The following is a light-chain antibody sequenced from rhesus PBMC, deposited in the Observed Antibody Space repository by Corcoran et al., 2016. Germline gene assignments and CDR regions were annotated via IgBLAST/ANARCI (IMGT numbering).Light chain of an antibody. CDR3: LLYYSGGAV. CDR1: AGAVTSGNY. V-gene: IGLV7-71*01. Sequence: QAVVTQEPSLTVSPGGTVTLTCGSSAGAVTSGNYPNWFQQKPGPAPRGLIYNTNIKHPWTPARFSGSLAGGKAALTLSGAQPEDEAGYSSLLYYSGGAVFGSGAKLTVL. CDR2: NTN. J-gene: IGLJ6*01.